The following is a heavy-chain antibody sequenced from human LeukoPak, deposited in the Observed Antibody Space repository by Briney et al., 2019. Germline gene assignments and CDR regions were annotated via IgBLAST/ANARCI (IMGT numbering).Heavy chain of an antibody. D-gene: IGHD3-10*01. CDR2: ISAYNGNT. CDR3: ARAAQGYYYGSDFDY. J-gene: IGHJ4*02. Sequence: ASVKVSCKASGYTFTSYGISWVRQDPGQGLEWMGWISAYNGNTNYAQKLQGRVTMTTDTSTSTAYMELRSLRSDDTAVYYCARAAQGYYYGSDFDYWGQGTLVTVSS. V-gene: IGHV1-18*01. CDR1: GYTFTSYG.